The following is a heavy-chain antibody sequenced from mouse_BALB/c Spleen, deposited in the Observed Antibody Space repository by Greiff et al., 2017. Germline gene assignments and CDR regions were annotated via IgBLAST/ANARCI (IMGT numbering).Heavy chain of an antibody. Sequence: EVQLQQSGAELVRPGALVKLSCKASGFNIKDYYMHWVKQRPEQGLEWIGWIDPENGNTIYDPKFQGKASITADTSSNTAYLQLSSLTSEDTAVYYCARRYGYLYCYAMDYWGQGTSVTVSS. J-gene: IGHJ4*01. V-gene: IGHV14-1*02. CDR2: IDPENGNT. CDR1: GFNIKDYY. D-gene: IGHD1-2*01. CDR3: ARRYGYLYCYAMDY.